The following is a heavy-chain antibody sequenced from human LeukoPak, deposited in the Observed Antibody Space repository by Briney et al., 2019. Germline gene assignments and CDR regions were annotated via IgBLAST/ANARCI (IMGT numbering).Heavy chain of an antibody. CDR2: ISSSSSYI. V-gene: IGHV3-21*01. CDR1: GFTFGSYT. CDR3: ARGWPRGAFDI. J-gene: IGHJ3*02. D-gene: IGHD1-26*01. Sequence: RTGGSLRLSCAASGFTFGSYTMNWVRQAPGKGLEWVSSISSSSSYIYYADSVKGRFTISRDNAKKSLYLQMNSLRAEDTAVYYCARGWPRGAFDIWGQGTMVTVSS.